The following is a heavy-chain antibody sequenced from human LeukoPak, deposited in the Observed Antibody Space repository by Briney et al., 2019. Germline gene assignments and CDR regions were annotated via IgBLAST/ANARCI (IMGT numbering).Heavy chain of an antibody. Sequence: ASVKVSCKASGYTXTXYGISWVRQAPGXXXXXMGWISAYNGNTNYAQKLQGRVTMTTDTSTSTAYMELRSLRSDDTAVYYCARDRHCSGGSCYSGGDAFDIWGQGTMVTVSS. CDR3: ARDRHCSGGSCYSGGDAFDI. J-gene: IGHJ3*02. CDR2: ISAYNGNT. V-gene: IGHV1-18*01. CDR1: GYTXTXYG. D-gene: IGHD2-15*01.